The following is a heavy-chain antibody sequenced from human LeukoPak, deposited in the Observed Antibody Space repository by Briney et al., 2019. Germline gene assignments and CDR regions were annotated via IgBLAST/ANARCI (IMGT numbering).Heavy chain of an antibody. D-gene: IGHD3-22*01. J-gene: IGHJ4*02. V-gene: IGHV3-48*03. CDR2: ISSSGSTI. CDR3: AKDNRWGRGYYPLDY. Sequence: GSLRLSCAASGFTFSRYVMNWVRHAPGGGLEWVSYISSSGSTIYADSVKSRFTISRDHAKNSLYLQMNRLRAEDTAAYYCAKDNRWGRGYYPLDYWGQGTVVSVP. CDR1: GFTFSRYV.